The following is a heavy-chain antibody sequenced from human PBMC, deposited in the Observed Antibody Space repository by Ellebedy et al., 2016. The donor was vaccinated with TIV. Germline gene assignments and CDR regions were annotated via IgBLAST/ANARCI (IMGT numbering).Heavy chain of an antibody. CDR2: ISYDGNNK. J-gene: IGHJ6*02. D-gene: IGHD3-9*01. CDR3: AKEGYDIMTGEQFHGMDV. CDR1: GFILGSFG. V-gene: IGHV3-30*18. Sequence: GESLKISCAASGFILGSFGMHWVRQAPGKGLEWLAFISYDGNNKYIADSVKGRLTISSDNSMNALYLQMDSLRAEDTAVYYCAKEGYDIMTGEQFHGMDVWGQGTTVTVSS.